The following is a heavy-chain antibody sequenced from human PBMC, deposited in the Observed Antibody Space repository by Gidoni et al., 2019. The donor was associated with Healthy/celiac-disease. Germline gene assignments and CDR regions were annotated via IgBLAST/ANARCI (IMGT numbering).Heavy chain of an antibody. CDR3: ARVNRDGSGSYYYYFDY. V-gene: IGHV3-11*06. D-gene: IGHD3-10*01. J-gene: IGHJ4*02. Sequence: QVQLVESGGGLVKPGGSLRLSCAASGFTFSDYYMSWIRQAPGKGLEWVSYISSSSSYTNYADSVKGRFTISRDNAKNSLYLQMNSLRAEDTAVYYCARVNRDGSGSYYYYFDYWGQGTLVTVSS. CDR1: GFTFSDYY. CDR2: ISSSSSYT.